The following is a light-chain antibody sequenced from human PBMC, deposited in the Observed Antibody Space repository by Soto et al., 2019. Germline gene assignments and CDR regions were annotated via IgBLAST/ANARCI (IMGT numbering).Light chain of an antibody. CDR1: QDIGSS. CDR3: QPYNSYPRT. Sequence: DIQMTQSPSSLSVSVGDRVTITCRASQDIGSSLGWFQQKPGKAPKSLIYAASTLQVGVPSRFSSSGSGTDFILTISSLQPEDFATYYCQPYNSYPRTFGQGTKVEIK. CDR2: AAS. J-gene: IGKJ1*01. V-gene: IGKV1-16*01.